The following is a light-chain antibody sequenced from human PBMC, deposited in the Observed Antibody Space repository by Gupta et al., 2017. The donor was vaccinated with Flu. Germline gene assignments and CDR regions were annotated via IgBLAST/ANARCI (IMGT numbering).Light chain of an antibody. CDR1: SLRSYY. CDR3: NSRDSSGNHVV. J-gene: IGLJ2*01. CDR2: GKN. V-gene: IGLV3-19*01. Sequence: SSELTQDPAVSVALGQTVRITCQGDSLRSYYASWYQQKPGQAPVLVFYGKNNRPSEIPDRCSGSSSGNTASWTITGAQAEDEADYYCNSRDSSGNHVVFGGGTKLTVL.